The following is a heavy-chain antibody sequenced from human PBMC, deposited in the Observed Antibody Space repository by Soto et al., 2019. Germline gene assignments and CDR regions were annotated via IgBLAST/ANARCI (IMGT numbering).Heavy chain of an antibody. V-gene: IGHV3-23*01. D-gene: IGHD6-6*01. CDR3: AKGSEFSNSYTLDFDF. J-gene: IGHJ4*02. Sequence: LRLSCAASGFTFSSYAMSWVRQAPGRGLEWVSIISGNGGSTYYAASVKGRFTISRDNTKNTLYLQMDSLTAEDTAVYYCAKGSEFSNSYTLDFDFWGQGALVTVSS. CDR2: ISGNGGST. CDR1: GFTFSSYA.